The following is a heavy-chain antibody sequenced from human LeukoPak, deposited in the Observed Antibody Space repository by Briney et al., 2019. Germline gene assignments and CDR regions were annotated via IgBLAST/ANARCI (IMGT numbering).Heavy chain of an antibody. CDR1: GGTFSSYT. CDR2: IIPILGIV. V-gene: IGHV1-69*02. D-gene: IGHD2-2*01. Sequence: SVKVSCKASGGTFSSYTISWVRQAPGQGLEWMGRIIPILGIVNYAQKFQGRVTITADKSTSTAYMELSSLRSEDTAVYYCASEYCSSTSCYGANAFDIWGQGTMVTVSS. CDR3: ASEYCSSTSCYGANAFDI. J-gene: IGHJ3*02.